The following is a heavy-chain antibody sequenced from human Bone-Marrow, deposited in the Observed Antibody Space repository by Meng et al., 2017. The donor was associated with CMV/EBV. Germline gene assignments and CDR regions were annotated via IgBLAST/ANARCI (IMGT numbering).Heavy chain of an antibody. CDR1: GFTFSSYA. Sequence: GESLKISCAASGFTFSSYAMSWVRQAPGKGLEWVSAISGSGGSTYYADSVKGRFTISRDNSKNTLYLQMNSLRAEDTAVYYCAKLLSIAAPICAYYFSSWIQGTLVTVSS. CDR2: ISGSGGST. V-gene: IGHV3-23*01. J-gene: IGHJ4*02. CDR3: AKLLSIAAPICAYYFSS. D-gene: IGHD6-13*01.